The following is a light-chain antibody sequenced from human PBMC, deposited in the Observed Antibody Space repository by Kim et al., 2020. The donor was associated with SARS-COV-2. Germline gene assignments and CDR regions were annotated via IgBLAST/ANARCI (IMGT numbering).Light chain of an antibody. CDR2: DVS. Sequence: GQSVYISCTGSYNEIGRYDYVSWYQSHPGRAPKLMIYDVSRRPSGVPDRFSGSKSGNTASLTVSGLQAEDEADDYCSSYTGSNTLIFGGGTQLTVL. CDR3: SSYTGSNTLI. CDR1: YNEIGRYDY. V-gene: IGLV2-8*01. J-gene: IGLJ2*01.